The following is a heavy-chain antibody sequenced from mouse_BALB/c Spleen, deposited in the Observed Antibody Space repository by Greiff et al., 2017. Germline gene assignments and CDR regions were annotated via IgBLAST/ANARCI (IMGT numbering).Heavy chain of an antibody. J-gene: IGHJ4*01. CDR2: IWGDGST. V-gene: IGHV2-6-7*01. D-gene: IGHD1-2*01. CDR3: ARDGATATSYAMDY. CDR1: GFSFTGYG. Sequence: VKLQESGPGLVAPSQSLSITCPVSGFSFTGYGVNWVRQPPGKGLEWLGMIWGDGSTDYNSALKSRLSISTDNTKSQVFLKMNSLQTDDTARYSCARDGATATSYAMDYWGQGTSVTVSS.